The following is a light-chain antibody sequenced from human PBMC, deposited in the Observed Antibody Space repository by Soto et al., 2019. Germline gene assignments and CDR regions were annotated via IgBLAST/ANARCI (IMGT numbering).Light chain of an antibody. CDR3: QQYNSYSRT. Sequence: DIQMTQSPSTLSASVGDRVTITCRASQSISTSLNWYQQKPGKAPNLLIFTSSNLESGVPSRFSGSGSGTDFTLTISSLQPDDFATYYCQQYNSYSRTFGQGTKVDIK. J-gene: IGKJ1*01. CDR2: TSS. CDR1: QSISTS. V-gene: IGKV1-39*01.